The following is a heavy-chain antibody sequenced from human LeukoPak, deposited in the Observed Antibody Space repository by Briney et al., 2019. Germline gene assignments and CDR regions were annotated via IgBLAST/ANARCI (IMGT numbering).Heavy chain of an antibody. CDR1: GFTFSSYE. J-gene: IGHJ3*02. D-gene: IGHD3-22*01. Sequence: GGSLTLSCAASGFTFSSYEMNWVRQAPGKGLEWVSYISSSGSTIYYADSVKGRFTISRDNAKNSLYLQMNSLRAEDTAVYYCASLPYYYDSSGDAFDIWGQGTMVTVSS. CDR3: ASLPYYYDSSGDAFDI. V-gene: IGHV3-48*03. CDR2: ISSSGSTI.